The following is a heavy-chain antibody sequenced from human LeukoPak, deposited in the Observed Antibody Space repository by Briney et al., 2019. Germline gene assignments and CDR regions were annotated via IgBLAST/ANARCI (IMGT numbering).Heavy chain of an antibody. CDR3: ARTLRGVFDY. CDR2: INHSGST. D-gene: IGHD3-16*01. J-gene: IGHJ4*02. Sequence: PSETLSLTCAVCGGSFSGYYWSWIRQPPGKGLEWIGEINHSGSTNYNPSLKSRVTISVDTSKNQFSLKLSSVTAADTAVYYCARTLRGVFDYWGQGTLVTVSS. CDR1: GGSFSGYY. V-gene: IGHV4-34*01.